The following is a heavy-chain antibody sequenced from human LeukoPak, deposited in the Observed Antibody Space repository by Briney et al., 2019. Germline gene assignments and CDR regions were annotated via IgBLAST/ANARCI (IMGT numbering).Heavy chain of an antibody. V-gene: IGHV3-66*04. D-gene: IGHD3-10*01. J-gene: IGHJ4*02. Sequence: PGGSLRLSCAASGFTVSSNYMSWVRQAPGKGLEWVSVIYSGGTTYYADSVKGRFTISRDNAKNTLYLQMNSLRAEDTAVYYCARHLNYYFDYWGQGTLVTVSS. CDR1: GFTVSSNY. CDR2: IYSGGTT. CDR3: ARHLNYYFDY.